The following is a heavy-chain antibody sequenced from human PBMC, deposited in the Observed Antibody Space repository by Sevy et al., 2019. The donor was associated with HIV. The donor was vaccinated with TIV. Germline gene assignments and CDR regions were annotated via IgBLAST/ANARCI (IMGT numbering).Heavy chain of an antibody. Sequence: GGSLRLSCAASGFTFSSYEMNWVRQAPGKGLEWVSYISSSGSTIYYADSVKGRFTISRDNAKNSLYLQMNSLRAEDTAVYYCAREMTRTAYYDFWSGYYGGMDVWGQGTTVTVSS. CDR2: ISSSGSTI. J-gene: IGHJ6*02. V-gene: IGHV3-48*03. CDR3: AREMTRTAYYDFWSGYYGGMDV. D-gene: IGHD3-3*01. CDR1: GFTFSSYE.